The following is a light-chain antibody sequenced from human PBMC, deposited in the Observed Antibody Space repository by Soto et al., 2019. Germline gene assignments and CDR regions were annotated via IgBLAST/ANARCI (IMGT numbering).Light chain of an antibody. V-gene: IGKV3-15*01. CDR1: QNVDSD. Sequence: EIVMTQSPATLSVSPGEGATLSCRASQNVDSDLAWYQQQPGQGPRLLIFGASTRATDIPARVSGSGSGADFTLSITSLQSEDFAVYYCHQYNNWSLWTFGQGTKVEIK. J-gene: IGKJ1*01. CDR2: GAS. CDR3: HQYNNWSLWT.